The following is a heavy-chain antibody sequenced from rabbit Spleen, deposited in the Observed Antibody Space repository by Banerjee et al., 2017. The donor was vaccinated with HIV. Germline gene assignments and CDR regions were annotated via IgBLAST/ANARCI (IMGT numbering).Heavy chain of an antibody. Sequence: QEQLVESGGGLVKPEGSLTLTCKASGFSFSDRDVMCWVRQAPGKGLEWIACIRGDSGSTYYASWAKGRFTVSKTSSTTVTLQMTSLTAADTATYFCARDTSSSFSSYGMDLWGPGTLVTVS. CDR3: ARDTSSSFSSYGMDL. CDR2: IRGDSGST. CDR1: GFSFSDRDV. V-gene: IGHV1S45*01. J-gene: IGHJ6*01. D-gene: IGHD1-1*01.